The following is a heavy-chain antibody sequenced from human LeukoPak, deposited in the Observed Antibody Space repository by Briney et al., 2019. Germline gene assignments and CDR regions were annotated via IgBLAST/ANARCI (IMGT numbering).Heavy chain of an antibody. CDR1: GFTFSSYG. V-gene: IGHV3-33*01. D-gene: IGHD2-21*01. CDR3: ARGRDSWMTPYYFDY. Sequence: PGRSLRLSCAASGFTFSSYGMHWVRQAPGKGLEWVAVIWYDGSNKYYADSVKGRFTISRDNSKNTLYLQMNSLRAEDTAVYYCARGRDSWMTPYYFDYWGQGTLVTASS. J-gene: IGHJ4*02. CDR2: IWYDGSNK.